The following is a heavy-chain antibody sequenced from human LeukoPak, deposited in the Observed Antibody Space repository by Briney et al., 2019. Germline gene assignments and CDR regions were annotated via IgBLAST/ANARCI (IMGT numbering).Heavy chain of an antibody. CDR1: GGTFSSYA. J-gene: IGHJ5*02. CDR2: IIPIFGTA. Sequence: PGASVKVSCKASGGTFSSYAISWVRQAPGQGLKWMGGIIPIFGTANYAQKFQGRVTITTDESTSTAYMELSSLRSDDTAVYYCARDGGSYYLTSHPNWFDPWGQGTLVTVSS. D-gene: IGHD1-26*01. V-gene: IGHV1-69*05. CDR3: ARDGGSYYLTSHPNWFDP.